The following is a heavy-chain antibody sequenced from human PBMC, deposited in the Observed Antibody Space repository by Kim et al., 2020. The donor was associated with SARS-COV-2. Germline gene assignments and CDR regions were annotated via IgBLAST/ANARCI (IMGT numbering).Heavy chain of an antibody. J-gene: IGHJ4*02. V-gene: IGHV3-48*02. CDR1: GFAFSTYS. CDR2: ISSSSSTI. CDR3: ARVGRSGWTDDY. Sequence: GGSLRLSCAASGFAFSTYSINWVRKAPGKGLEWLSYISSSSSTIYYADSVRGRFTISRDNAENSVYLQMNSLGDEDTAVYYCARVGRSGWTDDYWGQGTLVTVSS. D-gene: IGHD6-19*01.